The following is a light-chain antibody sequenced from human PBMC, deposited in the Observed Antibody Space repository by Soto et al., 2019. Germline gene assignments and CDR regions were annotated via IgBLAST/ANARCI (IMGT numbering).Light chain of an antibody. Sequence: QSALTQPPSASGSPGQSVTISCTGTSSDVGGYNYVSWYQQHPGKAPKLMIYEVSKRPSGVPDRFSGSKSCNTASLTVSGRQAEDEADYYCSSYAGSNNVVFGGGTKLTVL. V-gene: IGLV2-8*01. CDR3: SSYAGSNNVV. J-gene: IGLJ2*01. CDR1: SSDVGGYNY. CDR2: EVS.